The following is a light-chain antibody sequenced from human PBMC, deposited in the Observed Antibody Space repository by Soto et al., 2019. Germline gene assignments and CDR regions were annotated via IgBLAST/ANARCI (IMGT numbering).Light chain of an antibody. Sequence: QSALTQPASVSGSPGQSITISCTGTSSDVGSYNVVSWYQQYPDKAPKLIIYEGSKRPSGVSNRFSGSKSGNTASLTISGLQAEDEADYYCCSFALGSTLIFGGGTKLTVL. CDR2: EGS. CDR1: SSDVGSYNV. V-gene: IGLV2-23*01. J-gene: IGLJ2*01. CDR3: CSFALGSTLI.